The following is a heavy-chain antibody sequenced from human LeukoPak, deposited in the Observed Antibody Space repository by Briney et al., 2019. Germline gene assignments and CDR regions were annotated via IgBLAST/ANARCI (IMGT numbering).Heavy chain of an antibody. CDR2: IYTSGST. D-gene: IGHD6-6*01. Sequence: SETLSLTCTVSGGSISSYYWSWLRQPAGKGLEWIGRIYTSGSTNYNPSLKSRVTISVDTSKNQFSLKVTSLTAADTAVYYCARVYSSWYLDYWGQGTLVTVSS. J-gene: IGHJ4*02. CDR3: ARVYSSWYLDY. CDR1: GGSISSYY. V-gene: IGHV4-4*07.